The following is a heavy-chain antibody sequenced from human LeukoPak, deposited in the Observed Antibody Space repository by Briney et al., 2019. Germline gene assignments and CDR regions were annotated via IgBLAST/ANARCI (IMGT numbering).Heavy chain of an antibody. Sequence: GGTLRLSCAASGFTFSSYSMNWVRQAPGKGLEWVSYISSSSSTIYYADSVKGRFTISRDNAKNSLYLQMNSLRAEDTAVYYCASWGTSGWYHYWGQGTLVTVSS. J-gene: IGHJ4*02. CDR1: GFTFSSYS. V-gene: IGHV3-48*01. D-gene: IGHD6-19*01. CDR3: ASWGTSGWYHY. CDR2: ISSSSSTI.